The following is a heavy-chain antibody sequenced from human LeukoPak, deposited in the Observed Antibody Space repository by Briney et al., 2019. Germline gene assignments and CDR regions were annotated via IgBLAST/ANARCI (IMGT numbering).Heavy chain of an antibody. CDR2: ISAYNGNT. Sequence: PGGSLRLSCAASGYTFTSYGISWVRQAPGQGLEWMGWISAYNGNTNYAQKLQGRVTMTTDTSTSTAYMELRSLRSDDTAVYYCARAGYCSGGSCYAGDYYYYGMDVWGQGTTVTVSS. V-gene: IGHV1-18*01. J-gene: IGHJ6*02. CDR1: GYTFTSYG. D-gene: IGHD2-15*01. CDR3: ARAGYCSGGSCYAGDYYYYGMDV.